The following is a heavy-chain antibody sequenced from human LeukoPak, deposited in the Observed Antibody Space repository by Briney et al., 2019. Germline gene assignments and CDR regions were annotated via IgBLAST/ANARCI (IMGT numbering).Heavy chain of an antibody. CDR1: GDSISSGDNY. CDR3: ARASYSYDINGWVPFDY. D-gene: IGHD3-22*01. J-gene: IGHJ4*02. CDR2: IYTSGST. Sequence: SETLSLTCTVSGDSISSGDNYWSWIRQPAGKGLEWIGRIYTSGSTNYNPSLKSRVTISGDTSKNQFSLRLSSVTAADTAVYYCARASYSYDINGWVPFDYWGQGTLVTVSS. V-gene: IGHV4-61*02.